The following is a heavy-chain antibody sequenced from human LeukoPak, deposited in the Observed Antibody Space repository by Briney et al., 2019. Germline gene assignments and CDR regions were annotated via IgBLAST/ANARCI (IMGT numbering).Heavy chain of an antibody. CDR2: IKSKTDGGTT. Sequence: GGSLRLSCAASGFTFSNAWMSWVRQAPGKGREWVGRIKSKTDGGTTDCAAPVKARFTISRADSKNTLYLEMKSLKTQVTTVYYCTTHYYDSSGYYYYYYMDVWGKGTPVTVSS. D-gene: IGHD3-22*01. CDR3: TTHYYDSSGYYYYYYMDV. J-gene: IGHJ6*03. CDR1: GFTFSNAW. V-gene: IGHV3-15*01.